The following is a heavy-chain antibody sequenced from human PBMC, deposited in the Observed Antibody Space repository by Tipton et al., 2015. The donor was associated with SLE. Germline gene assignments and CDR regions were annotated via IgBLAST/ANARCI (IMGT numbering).Heavy chain of an antibody. CDR2: IYVPGDT. D-gene: IGHD3-16*01. CDR3: AGASWGYGFFDY. V-gene: IGHV3-53*01. J-gene: IGHJ4*02. Sequence: VQLVQSGGGLTQPGGSLRLSCAASGFSVTNNYMSWVRQAPGKGLEWVSVIYVPGDTYYADSVKGRFTISRDNSKNTVYLDMLSLRADDTAMYYCAGASWGYGFFDYWGQGTLVTVSP. CDR1: GFSVTNNY.